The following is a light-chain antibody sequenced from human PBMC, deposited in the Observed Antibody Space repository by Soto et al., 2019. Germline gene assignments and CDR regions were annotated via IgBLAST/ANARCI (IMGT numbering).Light chain of an antibody. CDR2: AAS. CDR3: QQLNSYPLT. J-gene: IGKJ1*01. CDR1: QSIRNF. V-gene: IGKV1-9*01. Sequence: DIQMTQSPSSLSASVGDRVTITCRASQSIRNFLNWYQQKPGKAPKVLIYAASTLQSGVPSRFSGSGSGTDFTLTISSLQPEDFATYYCQQLNSYPLTFGQGTKVDIK.